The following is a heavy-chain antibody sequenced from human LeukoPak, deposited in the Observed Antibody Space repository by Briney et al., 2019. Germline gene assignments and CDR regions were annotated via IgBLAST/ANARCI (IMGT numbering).Heavy chain of an antibody. CDR3: ARDKEVYYYASGSLGY. J-gene: IGHJ4*02. Sequence: GGSLRLSCAASGFTFSSYWMSWVSQAPGKGLEWVANIKQDGSEKYYVDSVKGRFTISRDNAKNSLYLQMNSLRAEDAAVYYCARDKEVYYYASGSLGYWGQGTLVTVSS. CDR2: IKQDGSEK. V-gene: IGHV3-7*03. CDR1: GFTFSSYW. D-gene: IGHD3-10*01.